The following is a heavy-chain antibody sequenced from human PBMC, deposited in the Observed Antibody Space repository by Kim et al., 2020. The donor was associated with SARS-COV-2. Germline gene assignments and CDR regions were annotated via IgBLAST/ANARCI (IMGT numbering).Heavy chain of an antibody. D-gene: IGHD2-21*01. V-gene: IGHV1-18*01. CDR1: GYTFTSYG. Sequence: ASVKVSCKASGYTFTSYGISWVRQAPGQGLEWMGWISAYNGNTNYAQKLQGRVTMTTDTSTSTAYMELRSLRSDDTAVYYCARVRSVVVIARYSVGANIADYWGQGTLVTVSS. CDR2: ISAYNGNT. J-gene: IGHJ4*02. CDR3: ARVRSVVVIARYSVGANIADY.